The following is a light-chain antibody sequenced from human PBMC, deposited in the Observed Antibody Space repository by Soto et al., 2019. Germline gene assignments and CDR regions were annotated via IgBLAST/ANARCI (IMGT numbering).Light chain of an antibody. Sequence: IQMTQSLSTLSASVGDRVTITCRASQSISSWLAWYQQKPGKAPKLLIYDASNLDSGVPSRFSGSGSGTEFSLTISNLQPDDCATYYCQQYENYWTFGQGTKV. J-gene: IGKJ1*01. V-gene: IGKV1-5*01. CDR2: DAS. CDR3: QQYENYWT. CDR1: QSISSW.